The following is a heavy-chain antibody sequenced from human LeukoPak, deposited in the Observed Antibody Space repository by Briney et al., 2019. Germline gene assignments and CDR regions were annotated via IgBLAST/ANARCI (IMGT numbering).Heavy chain of an antibody. J-gene: IGHJ4*02. V-gene: IGHV3-23*01. CDR2: ISVNDDST. CDR3: AKDNGYHYLHY. D-gene: IGHD5-18*01. Sequence: GGSLRLSCAASGFSFSRYAMSWVGQAPGKGLEGVSTISVNDDSTHYADSVKGRFTISRDNSKNTLYLQMNSLRAEDTAIYYCAKDNGYHYLHYWGQGTLVTVSS. CDR1: GFSFSRYA.